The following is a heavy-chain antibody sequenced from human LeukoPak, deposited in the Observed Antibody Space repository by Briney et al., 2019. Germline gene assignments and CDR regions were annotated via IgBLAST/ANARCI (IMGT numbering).Heavy chain of an antibody. D-gene: IGHD3-16*02. Sequence: GGSLRLSCAASGFTFSSYWMSWVRQAPGKGLEWVANIKQDGSEKYYVDSVKGRFTISRDNAMNSLYLQMNSLRAEDTAVYYCARGYYDYVWGSYRFGDYWGQGTLVTVSS. CDR2: IKQDGSEK. V-gene: IGHV3-7*01. CDR3: ARGYYDYVWGSYRFGDY. CDR1: GFTFSSYW. J-gene: IGHJ4*02.